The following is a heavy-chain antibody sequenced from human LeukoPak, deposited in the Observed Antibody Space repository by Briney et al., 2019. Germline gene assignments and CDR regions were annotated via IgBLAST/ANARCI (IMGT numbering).Heavy chain of an antibody. CDR1: GFTFSSYG. CDR2: IWYDGTNK. V-gene: IGHV3-33*01. CDR3: ARAVGPFDY. J-gene: IGHJ4*02. Sequence: GGSLRLSCAASGFTFSSYGMHWVRQAPGKALEWVAVIWYDGTNKYYADSVKGRFIISRDNSDNMLYLQMNSLRGDDTGVYFCARAVGPFDYWGQGTLVTVSS.